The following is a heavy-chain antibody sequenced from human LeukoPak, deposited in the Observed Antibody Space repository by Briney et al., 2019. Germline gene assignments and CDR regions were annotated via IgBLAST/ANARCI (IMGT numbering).Heavy chain of an antibody. J-gene: IGHJ3*02. D-gene: IGHD2-15*01. Sequence: GGSLRLSCAASGFTVSSNYMSWVRQAPGKGLEWVSVIYSGGSTYYADSVKGRFTVSRDNSKNTLYLQMNSLRAEDTAVYYCARECSGGSCYSDAFDIWGQGTMVTVSS. CDR1: GFTVSSNY. CDR3: ARECSGGSCYSDAFDI. CDR2: IYSGGST. V-gene: IGHV3-66*01.